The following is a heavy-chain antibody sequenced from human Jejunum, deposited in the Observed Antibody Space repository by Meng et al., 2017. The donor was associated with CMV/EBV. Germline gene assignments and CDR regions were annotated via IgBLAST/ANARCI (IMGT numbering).Heavy chain of an antibody. CDR1: GVSVITSN. J-gene: IGHJ4*02. CDR2: IYSGDRT. Sequence: LSCAGSGVSVITSNMTWVRQAPGKGLEWVSAIYSGDRTYYADSVKGRFTISRDNSKNMMYLQMNSLRAEDTAVYYCAKKYTGSFDYWGQGTLVTVSS. V-gene: IGHV3-53*01. CDR3: AKKYTGSFDY. D-gene: IGHD1-26*01.